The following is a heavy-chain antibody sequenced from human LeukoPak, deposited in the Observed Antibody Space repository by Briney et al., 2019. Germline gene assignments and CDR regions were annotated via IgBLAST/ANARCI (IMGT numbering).Heavy chain of an antibody. V-gene: IGHV4-61*02. CDR2: IYTSGST. Sequence: PPETLSLTCTVSGGSISSGSYYWSWIRQPAGKGLEWIGRIYTSGSTNYNPSLKSRVTMSVDTSKNQFSLKLSSVTAADTAVYYCARNQAAAGTYYYYYYMDVWGKGTTVTISS. D-gene: IGHD6-13*01. CDR3: ARNQAAAGTYYYYYYMDV. CDR1: GGSISSGSYY. J-gene: IGHJ6*03.